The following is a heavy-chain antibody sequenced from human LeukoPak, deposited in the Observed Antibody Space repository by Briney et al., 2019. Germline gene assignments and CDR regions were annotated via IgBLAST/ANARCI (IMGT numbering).Heavy chain of an antibody. CDR1: GGSYSDYY. CDR3: ARVVYSGYDFRGAMDV. V-gene: IGHV4-34*01. Sequence: TSEPLSLTCGVYGGSYSDYYWSWIRQPPGKGLEWIGEINHSGLTNYNPSLKSRVTISLDTSKNQFSLKLSSVTAADTAVYYCARVVYSGYDFRGAMDVWGKGTTVTVSS. D-gene: IGHD5-12*01. J-gene: IGHJ6*03. CDR2: INHSGLT.